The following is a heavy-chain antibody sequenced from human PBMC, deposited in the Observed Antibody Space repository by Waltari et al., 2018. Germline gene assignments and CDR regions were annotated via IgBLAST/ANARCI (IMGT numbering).Heavy chain of an antibody. CDR1: GFTFRSYG. V-gene: IGHV3-33*06. D-gene: IGHD4-4*01. J-gene: IGHJ2*01. Sequence: QVQLVESGGGVVQPGRSLRLSCAASGFTFRSYGMHWVRQAPGKGLEWVAVIWYDGSNKYYADSVKGRFTISRDNSKNTLYLQMNSLRAEDTAVYYCAKDSTTKNWYFDLWGRGTLVTVSS. CDR3: AKDSTTKNWYFDL. CDR2: IWYDGSNK.